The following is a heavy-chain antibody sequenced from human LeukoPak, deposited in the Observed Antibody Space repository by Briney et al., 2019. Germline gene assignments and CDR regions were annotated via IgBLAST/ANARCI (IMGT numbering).Heavy chain of an antibody. V-gene: IGHV1-18*01. D-gene: IGHD3-10*01. CDR1: GYTFTNYG. CDR2: ISAYNGNT. Sequence: ASVKVSCKASGYTFTNYGISWVRQAPGQGLEWMGWISAYNGNTNYAQRLQGRVTMTTDTSTSTAYMELRSLRSDNTAVCYCAREGYFGSGIDYYYGMDVWGQGTKVTVSS. CDR3: AREGYFGSGIDYYYGMDV. J-gene: IGHJ6*02.